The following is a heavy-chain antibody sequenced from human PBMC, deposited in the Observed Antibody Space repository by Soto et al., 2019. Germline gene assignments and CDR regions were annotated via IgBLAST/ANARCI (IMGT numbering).Heavy chain of an antibody. J-gene: IGHJ4*02. Sequence: EVQLVESGGGLVQPGGSLRLSCAASGFTFSSYSMNWVRQAPGKGLEWVSYISSSSSTIYYADSVKGRFTISRDNAKNSLYLQMNSLRDEDTAVYYCARDLTMIVVVRGADFDYWGQGTLVTVSS. CDR3: ARDLTMIVVVRGADFDY. D-gene: IGHD3-22*01. CDR1: GFTFSSYS. CDR2: ISSSSSTI. V-gene: IGHV3-48*02.